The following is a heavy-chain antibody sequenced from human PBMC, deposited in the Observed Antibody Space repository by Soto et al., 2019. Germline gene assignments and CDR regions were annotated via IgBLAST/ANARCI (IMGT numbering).Heavy chain of an antibody. CDR3: AQALHSTVTTSPFDS. Sequence: EVQLLESGGGLVQPGGSLRLSCAASGFTFNSYAMSWVRQAPGKGLEWVSTMSGSGGSTDYADSVKGRFTTRRDNSRNTLFLQMNSLRTEDTTVYYCAQALHSTVTTSPFDSWGQGTPVTVSS. J-gene: IGHJ4*02. D-gene: IGHD4-17*01. CDR2: MSGSGGST. V-gene: IGHV3-23*01. CDR1: GFTFNSYA.